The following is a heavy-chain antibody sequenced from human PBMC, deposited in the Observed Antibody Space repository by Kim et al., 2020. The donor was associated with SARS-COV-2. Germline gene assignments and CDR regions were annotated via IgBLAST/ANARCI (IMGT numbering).Heavy chain of an antibody. J-gene: IGHJ6*02. CDR3: ARDRNFDCRMDV. V-gene: IGHV1-46*01. Sequence: SYAQKFQGRVTMTRDTSTSTVYMELSSLRSEDTAVYYCARDRNFDCRMDVWGQGTTVTVSS. D-gene: IGHD3-9*01.